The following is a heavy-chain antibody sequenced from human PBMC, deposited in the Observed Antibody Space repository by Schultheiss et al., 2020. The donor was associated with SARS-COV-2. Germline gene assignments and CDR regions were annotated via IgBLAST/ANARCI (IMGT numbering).Heavy chain of an antibody. V-gene: IGHV3-48*03. CDR2: ISSSGSTI. J-gene: IGHJ4*02. D-gene: IGHD5-12*01. Sequence: GGSLRLSCAASGFIFSSYEMNWVRQAPGKGLEWVSYISSSGSTIYYADSVKGRFTISRDNAKNSLYLQMNSLRAEDTAVYYCARDGVGYDYGQYFDYWGQGTLVTVSS. CDR1: GFIFSSYE. CDR3: ARDGVGYDYGQYFDY.